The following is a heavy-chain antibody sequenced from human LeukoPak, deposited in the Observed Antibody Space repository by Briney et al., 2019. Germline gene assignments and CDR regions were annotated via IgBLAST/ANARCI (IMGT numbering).Heavy chain of an antibody. CDR1: GFTFSSYA. Sequence: GGSLRLSCAASGFTFSSYAMNWARQAPGKGLEWVSAITGSGGRTYYADSVKGRFTISRDNSKNTLYLQMNSLRAEDTAIYYCAKEYTGTFSPFPSYFDNWGQGTLVTVSS. D-gene: IGHD1-26*01. V-gene: IGHV3-23*01. CDR3: AKEYTGTFSPFPSYFDN. J-gene: IGHJ4*02. CDR2: ITGSGGRT.